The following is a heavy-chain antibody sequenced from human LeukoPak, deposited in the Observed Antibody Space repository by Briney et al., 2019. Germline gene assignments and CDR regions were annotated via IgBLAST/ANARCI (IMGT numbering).Heavy chain of an antibody. CDR2: ISSSSSYI. CDR1: GFTFSSYS. J-gene: IGHJ3*02. CDR3: ASIRSSGWLKDAFDI. V-gene: IGHV3-21*01. D-gene: IGHD6-19*01. Sequence: PGGSLRLSCAASGFTFSSYSMNWVRQAPGKGLEWDSSISSSSSYIYYADSVKGRFTISRDNAKNSLYLQMNSLRAEDTAVYYCASIRSSGWLKDAFDIWGQGTMVTVSS.